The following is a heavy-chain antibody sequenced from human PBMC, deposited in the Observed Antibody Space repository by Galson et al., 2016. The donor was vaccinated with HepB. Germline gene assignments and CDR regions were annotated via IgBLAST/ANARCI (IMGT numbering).Heavy chain of an antibody. J-gene: IGHJ4*02. Sequence: SLRLSCAASGFTFSDYYMSWIRQAPGKGLEWISYISTGSGHTNYADSVKGRFTISRDNAKNSLYLQMNSLRAEDMAVYYCARDCSSDCFTNIDYWGQGTLVSVSS. CDR2: ISTGSGHT. CDR1: GFTFSDYY. V-gene: IGHV3-11*06. D-gene: IGHD2-2*01. CDR3: ARDCSSDCFTNIDY.